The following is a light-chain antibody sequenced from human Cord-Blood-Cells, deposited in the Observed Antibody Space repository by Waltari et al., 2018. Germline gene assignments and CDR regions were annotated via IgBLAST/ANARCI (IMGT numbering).Light chain of an antibody. CDR3: QQYGSYS. CDR2: GAS. CDR1: QSVSSSY. Sequence: ETVLTQSPGTLYLSPGARATLSCRASQSVSSSYLAWYPQKPGQAPRLLIYGASSRATGIPDRCSGSGSGTDFTLTISRLEPEDFAVYYCQQYGSYSFGQGTKLEIK. J-gene: IGKJ2*03. V-gene: IGKV3-20*01.